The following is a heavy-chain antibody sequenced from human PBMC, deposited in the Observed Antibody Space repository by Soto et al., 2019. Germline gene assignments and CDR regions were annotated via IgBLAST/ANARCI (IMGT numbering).Heavy chain of an antibody. Sequence: QVQLVESGGGVVQPGKSLRLCCAASGFSFSNYAMHWVRQAPGKGLEWVAVIWYDGSNKYYADSVKGRFTISKDNSQTTIYLQMNSLRAEDTAVYYCTRDPYGGSRYYFDSWGQGTLVTVSS. CDR2: IWYDGSNK. D-gene: IGHD1-26*01. CDR3: TRDPYGGSRYYFDS. V-gene: IGHV3-33*01. J-gene: IGHJ4*02. CDR1: GFSFSNYA.